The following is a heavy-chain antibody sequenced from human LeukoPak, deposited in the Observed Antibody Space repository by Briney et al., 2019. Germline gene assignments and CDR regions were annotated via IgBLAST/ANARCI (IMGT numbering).Heavy chain of an antibody. Sequence: GGSLRLSCAASGFTFISYWMHWVRQAPGKGLVLGARINTNGSPTQYADSVKGRFTISRDNAKTTLYLQMNSLRDEDTAVYYCAGDLISGSGSLGYWGQGTLVTVSS. CDR2: INTNGSPT. J-gene: IGHJ4*02. CDR1: GFTFISYW. D-gene: IGHD3-10*01. CDR3: AGDLISGSGSLGY. V-gene: IGHV3-74*01.